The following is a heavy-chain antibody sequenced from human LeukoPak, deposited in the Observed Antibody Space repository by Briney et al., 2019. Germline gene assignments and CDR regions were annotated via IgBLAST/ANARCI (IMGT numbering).Heavy chain of an antibody. CDR1: GFIFSDYY. J-gene: IGHJ4*02. CDR3: ARVGSSGYPIDY. CDR2: ISSSGSTI. Sequence: PGGSLRLSCAASGFIFSDYYMSWIRQAPGKGLEWVSYISSSGSTINYADSVKGRFTISRDSAKKSLFLQMNSLRAEDTAVYYCARVGSSGYPIDYWGQGTLVTVSS. V-gene: IGHV3-11*01. D-gene: IGHD3-22*01.